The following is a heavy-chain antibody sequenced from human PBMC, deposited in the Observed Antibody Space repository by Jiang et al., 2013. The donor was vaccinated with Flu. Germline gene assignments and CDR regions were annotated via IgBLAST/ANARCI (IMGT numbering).Heavy chain of an antibody. CDR1: GYTFTSYY. V-gene: IGHV1-46*01. CDR3: ARVSLTGTTEYYFDY. CDR2: INPSGGST. J-gene: IGHJ4*02. Sequence: VKVSCKASGYTFTSYYMHWVRQAPGQGLEWMGIINPSGGSTSYAQKFQGRVTMTRDTSTSTVYMELSSLRSEDTAVYYCARVSLTGTTEYYFDYWGQGTLVTVSS. D-gene: IGHD1-7*01.